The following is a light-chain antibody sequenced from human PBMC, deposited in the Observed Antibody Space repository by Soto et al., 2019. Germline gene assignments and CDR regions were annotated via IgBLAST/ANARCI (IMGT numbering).Light chain of an antibody. CDR2: EVS. J-gene: IGLJ1*01. CDR3: SSYTSIITLYV. V-gene: IGLV2-14*01. CDR1: SSDVGGYNY. Sequence: QSVLTQPAPVSGSPGQSITISCTGTSSDVGGYNYVSWYQQHPGKAPKLMIYEVSNRPSGVSDRFSGSKSGNTASLTISGLQAEDEADYYCSSYTSIITLYVFGSGTKATVL.